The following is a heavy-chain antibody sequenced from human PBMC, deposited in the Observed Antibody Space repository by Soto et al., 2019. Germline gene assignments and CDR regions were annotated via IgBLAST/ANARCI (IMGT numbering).Heavy chain of an antibody. CDR1: GDSVSSNSAA. D-gene: IGHD6-6*01. Sequence: SQTLSLTCAISGDSVSSNSAAWNWIRQSPSRGLEWLGRTYYRSKWYNGYAVSVKSRITINPDTSKNQFSLQLNSVTPEDTAVYYCARDGWEYSSSSSWFDPWGQGTLVTVSS. V-gene: IGHV6-1*01. CDR2: TYYRSKWYN. J-gene: IGHJ5*02. CDR3: ARDGWEYSSSSSWFDP.